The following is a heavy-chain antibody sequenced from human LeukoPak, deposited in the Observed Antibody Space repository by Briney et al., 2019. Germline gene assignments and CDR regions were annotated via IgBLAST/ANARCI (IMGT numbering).Heavy chain of an antibody. CDR1: GFTFSSYE. D-gene: IGHD3-16*01. V-gene: IGHV3-48*03. CDR2: ISSSGSTI. J-gene: IGHJ5*02. CDR3: ARTKYDYWFDP. Sequence: PGGSLRLSCAASGFTFSSYEMNWVRQAPGKGLEWVSYISSSGSTIYYADSVKGRFTISRDNAKNSLYLQMNSLRAKDTAVYYCARTKYDYWFDPWGQGTLVTVSS.